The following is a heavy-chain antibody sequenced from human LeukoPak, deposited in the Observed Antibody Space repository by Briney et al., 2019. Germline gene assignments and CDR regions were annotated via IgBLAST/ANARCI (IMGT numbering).Heavy chain of an antibody. CDR3: ARFIAAPYYFDY. D-gene: IGHD6-13*01. CDR2: IKQGGSEN. CDR1: GFTFSRHW. J-gene: IGHJ4*02. V-gene: IGHV3-7*01. Sequence: GGSLRLSCAASGFTFSRHWMSWVRQALGKGLEWVATIKQGGSENYYVDSVKGRFTISRDNAKNSLYLQMNSLRAEDTAVYYCARFIAAPYYFDYWGRGTLVTVSS.